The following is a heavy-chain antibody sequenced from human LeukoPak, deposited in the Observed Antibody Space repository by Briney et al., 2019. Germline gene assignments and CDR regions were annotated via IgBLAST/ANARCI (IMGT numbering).Heavy chain of an antibody. J-gene: IGHJ5*02. Sequence: GGSLRLSCAASGFTFSSYGMHWVRQAPGKGLEWVAVISYDGSNKYYADSVKGRFTISRDNSKNTLYLQMNSLRAEDTAVYSCARGATNDFWSGYGWFDPWGQGTLVTVSS. CDR1: GFTFSSYG. V-gene: IGHV3-30*03. D-gene: IGHD3-3*01. CDR3: ARGATNDFWSGYGWFDP. CDR2: ISYDGSNK.